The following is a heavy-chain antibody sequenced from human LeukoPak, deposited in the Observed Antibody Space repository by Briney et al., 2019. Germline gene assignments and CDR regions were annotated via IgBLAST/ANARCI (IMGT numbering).Heavy chain of an antibody. J-gene: IGHJ4*02. D-gene: IGHD3-9*01. V-gene: IGHV4-34*01. Sequence: TSETLSLTCAVYGGSFSGYYWSWIRQSPGKGLEWIGSIYYSGSTYYNPSLKSRVTISVDTSKNQFSLKLSSVTAADTAVYYCARDGQVYYDILTGYYSRYYFDYWGQGTLVTVSS. CDR1: GGSFSGYY. CDR3: ARDGQVYYDILTGYYSRYYFDY. CDR2: IYYSGST.